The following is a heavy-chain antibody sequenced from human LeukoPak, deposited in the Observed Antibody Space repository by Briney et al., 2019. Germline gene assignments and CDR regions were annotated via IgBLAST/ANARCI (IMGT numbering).Heavy chain of an antibody. CDR3: ARDRRMYCSGGSCYSSLKLYGMDV. CDR2: ISAYNGNT. CDR1: GYTFTSYG. Sequence: ASVKVSCKASGYTFTSYGISWVRQAPGQGLEWMGWISAYNGNTNYAQKLQGRVTMTTDTSTSTAYMELRSLRSDDTAVYYCARDRRMYCSGGSCYSSLKLYGMDVWGQGTTVTVSS. V-gene: IGHV1-18*01. D-gene: IGHD2-15*01. J-gene: IGHJ6*02.